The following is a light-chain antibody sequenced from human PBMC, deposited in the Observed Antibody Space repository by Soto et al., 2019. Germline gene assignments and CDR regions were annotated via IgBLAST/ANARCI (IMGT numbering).Light chain of an antibody. Sequence: EIVMTQSPDTLSVSPGESATLSCRARQSISNNLAWYQQKPGQAPRLLIYGASTRTTGIPARFSGSGSGTEFTLPISSLQSEDFAVYYCQQYNNWPYPFAQGTMLEI. CDR1: QSISNN. J-gene: IGKJ2*01. V-gene: IGKV3-15*01. CDR3: QQYNNWPYP. CDR2: GAS.